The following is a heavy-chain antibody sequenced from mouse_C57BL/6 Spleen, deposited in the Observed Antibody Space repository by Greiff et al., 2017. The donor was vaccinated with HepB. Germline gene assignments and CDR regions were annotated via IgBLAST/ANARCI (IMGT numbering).Heavy chain of an antibody. D-gene: IGHD1-1*01. CDR3: TPGSSYEAY. V-gene: IGHV6-3*01. CDR2: IRLKSDNYAT. J-gene: IGHJ3*01. CDR1: GFTFSNYW. Sequence: EVKVEESGGGLVQPGGSMKLSCVASGFTFSNYWMNWVRQSPEKGLEWVAQIRLKSDNYATHYAESVKGRFTISRDDSKSSVYLQMNNLRAEDTGIDYCTPGSSYEAYWGQGTLVTVSA.